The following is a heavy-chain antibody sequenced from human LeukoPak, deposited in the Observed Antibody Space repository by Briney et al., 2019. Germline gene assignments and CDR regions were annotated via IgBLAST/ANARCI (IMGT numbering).Heavy chain of an antibody. CDR3: TRAGEVLPHDGFDI. CDR2: IYIDDTT. Sequence: GGSLRLSCAASEFTISRNYMSWVRQAQGRGLEWVSIIYIDDTTYYADSVRGRFTISRDISKNTVYLQMYSLRVEDTAVYFCTRAGEVLPHDGFDIWGRGTMVTVSS. CDR1: EFTISRNY. J-gene: IGHJ3*02. D-gene: IGHD3-10*01. V-gene: IGHV3-53*01.